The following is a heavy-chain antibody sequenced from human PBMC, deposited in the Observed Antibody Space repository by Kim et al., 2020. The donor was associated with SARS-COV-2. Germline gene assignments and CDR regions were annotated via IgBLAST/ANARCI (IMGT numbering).Heavy chain of an antibody. CDR3: ARDDIYDSSGYYYVGWFDP. V-gene: IGHV1-69*13. D-gene: IGHD3-22*01. CDR2: IIPIFGTA. CDR1: GGTFSSYA. Sequence: SVKVSCKASGGTFSSYAISWVRQAPGQGLEWMGGIIPIFGTANYAQKFQGRVTITADESTSTAYMELSSLRSEDTAVYYCARDDIYDSSGYYYVGWFDPWGQGTLVTVSS. J-gene: IGHJ5*02.